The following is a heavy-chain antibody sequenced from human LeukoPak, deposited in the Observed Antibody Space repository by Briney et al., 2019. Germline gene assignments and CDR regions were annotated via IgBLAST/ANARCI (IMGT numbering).Heavy chain of an antibody. V-gene: IGHV3-43*01. D-gene: IGHD4-17*01. J-gene: IGHJ4*02. CDR3: AKEPLVGTVTTGAFDY. CDR1: GFTFYDYT. CDR2: ISWDGGST. Sequence: GGSLRLSCAASGFTFYDYTMHWVRQAPGKGLEWVSLISWDGGSTYYADSVKGRFTISRDNSKNSLYLQMNSLRTEDTALYYCAKEPLVGTVTTGAFDYWGQGTLVTVSS.